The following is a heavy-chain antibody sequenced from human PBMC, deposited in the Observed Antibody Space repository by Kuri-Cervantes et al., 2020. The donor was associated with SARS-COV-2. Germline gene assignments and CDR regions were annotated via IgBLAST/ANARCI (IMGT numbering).Heavy chain of an antibody. CDR1: GFTVSRDY. CDR2: IYSAGNT. D-gene: IGHD5-24*01. V-gene: IGHV3-53*01. CDR3: ARVEMATQIDY. Sequence: GGSLRLSCATSGFTVSRDYMSWVRQAPGKGLEWVSLIYSAGNTYYAASVEGRFTISRDDSNNTLYLQMNSLRAEDTAVYYCARVEMATQIDYWGQGTLVTVSS. J-gene: IGHJ4*02.